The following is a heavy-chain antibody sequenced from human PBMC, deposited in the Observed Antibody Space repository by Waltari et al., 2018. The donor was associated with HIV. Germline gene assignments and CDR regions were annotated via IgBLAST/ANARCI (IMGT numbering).Heavy chain of an antibody. Sequence: VQLVGSAGGVGHPAGNMRPAWGPSGFTFSRYGIHWARTAPGKGLGWVAVISYDGSNKYYADSAKGRFTISRDNSKNTLYLQMNSLRAEDTAVYYCAKDARFLDLDYYYGMDVWGQGTTVTVSS. CDR2: ISYDGSNK. CDR3: AKDARFLDLDYYYGMDV. CDR1: GFTFSRYG. D-gene: IGHD3-3*01. V-gene: IGHV3-30*18. J-gene: IGHJ6*02.